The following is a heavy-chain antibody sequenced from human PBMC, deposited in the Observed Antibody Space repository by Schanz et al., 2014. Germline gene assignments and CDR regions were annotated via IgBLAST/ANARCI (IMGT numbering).Heavy chain of an antibody. V-gene: IGHV3-11*06. CDR3: ARDKGGYYPFDY. CDR1: GFTFADYY. J-gene: IGHJ4*02. CDR2: ISISGDNT. Sequence: QVRLLESGGGLFKPGGSLRLSCAGSGFTFADYYMTWIRQAPGKGLEWVSFISISGDNTKYADSVKGRFTISRDNAKNSLHLQMNSLRAEDTAVYYCARDKGGYYPFDYWGQGTLVTVSS. D-gene: IGHD3-3*01.